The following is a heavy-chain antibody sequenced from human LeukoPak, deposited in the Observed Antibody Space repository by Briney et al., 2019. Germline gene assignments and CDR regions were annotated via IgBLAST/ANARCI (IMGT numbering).Heavy chain of an antibody. Sequence: SETLSLTCPVSVGSISSGGYYWSWIRQHPGKGLEWIGYIYYRGSTYYNPSLKSRVTISVDTSKNQFSLKLSSVTAADTAVYYCARGCCSCGSCYLTSHPLEFDYWGQGTLVTVSS. V-gene: IGHV4-31*03. CDR1: VGSISSGGYY. D-gene: IGHD2-15*01. CDR2: IYYRGST. J-gene: IGHJ4*02. CDR3: ARGCCSCGSCYLTSHPLEFDY.